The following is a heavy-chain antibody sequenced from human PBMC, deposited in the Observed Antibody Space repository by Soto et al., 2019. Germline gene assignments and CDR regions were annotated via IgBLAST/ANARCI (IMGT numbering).Heavy chain of an antibody. CDR2: IYSGGST. Sequence: EVQLVESGGGLIQPGGSLRLSCAASGFTVSSNYMSWVRQAPGKGLEWVSVIYSGGSTYYADSVKGRFTISRDNSKNSLDLQMNSLRAEDTAVYYCAREILPGIDPSWGQGTLVTVSS. V-gene: IGHV3-53*01. CDR1: GFTVSSNY. CDR3: AREILPGIDPS. J-gene: IGHJ5*02. D-gene: IGHD6-13*01.